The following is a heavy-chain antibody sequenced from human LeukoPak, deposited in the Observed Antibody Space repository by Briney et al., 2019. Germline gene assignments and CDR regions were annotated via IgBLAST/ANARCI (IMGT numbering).Heavy chain of an antibody. D-gene: IGHD2-2*01. CDR2: MNPNSGNT. V-gene: IGHV1-8*01. Sequence: ASVKVSCKASGYTFTSYDINWVRQATGQGLEWMGWMNPNSGNTGYAQKFQGRVTMTRNTSISTAYMELSSLRSEDTAVYYCARAGYCSSTSCHGGWRWFDPWGQGTLVTVSS. CDR1: GYTFTSYD. CDR3: ARAGYCSSTSCHGGWRWFDP. J-gene: IGHJ5*02.